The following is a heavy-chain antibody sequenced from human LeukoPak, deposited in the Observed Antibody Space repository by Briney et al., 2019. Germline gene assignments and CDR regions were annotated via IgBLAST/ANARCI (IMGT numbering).Heavy chain of an antibody. D-gene: IGHD6-6*01. J-gene: IGHJ6*02. CDR2: ISYDGSNK. V-gene: IGHV3-30-3*01. CDR3: ARLVVSYYGMDV. CDR1: GFTFSSYA. Sequence: PGGSLRLSCAASGFTFSSYAMHWVRRAPGKGLEWVAVISYDGSNKYYADSVKGRFTISRDNSKNTLYLQMNSLRAEDTAVYYCARLVVSYYGMDVWGQGTTVTVSS.